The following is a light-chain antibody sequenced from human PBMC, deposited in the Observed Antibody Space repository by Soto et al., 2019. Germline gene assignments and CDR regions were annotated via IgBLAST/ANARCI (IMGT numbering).Light chain of an antibody. CDR1: QTVKNN. V-gene: IGKV1-39*01. J-gene: IGKJ1*01. CDR2: GSS. Sequence: DIQMTQSPSSESASVGDSVSFACQSSQTVKNNVNWYQHKRGKAPKLLISGSSNLQNGVPPRFSGSGTGTDFTLTINSLQPEDAATYYCQQTYRHPRTFGQGTSVDIK. CDR3: QQTYRHPRT.